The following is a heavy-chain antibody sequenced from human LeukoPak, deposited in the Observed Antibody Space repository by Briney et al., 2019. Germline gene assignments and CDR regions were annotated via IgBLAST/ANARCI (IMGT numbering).Heavy chain of an antibody. D-gene: IGHD3-22*01. Sequence: ASVKVSCKAPGYPFVANYIHWVRQAPGQGLEWMGWINPNSGDTNYAQKFQGRVTMTRDTSISTAYMELSSLRDGDTADYYCARGLETIVVPPDYWGQGTLVTVSS. J-gene: IGHJ4*02. V-gene: IGHV1-2*02. CDR2: INPNSGDT. CDR3: ARGLETIVVPPDY. CDR1: GYPFVANY.